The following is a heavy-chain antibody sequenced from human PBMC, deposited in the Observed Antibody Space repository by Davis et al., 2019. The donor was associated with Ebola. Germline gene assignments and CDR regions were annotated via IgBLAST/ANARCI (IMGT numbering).Heavy chain of an antibody. J-gene: IGHJ6*04. Sequence: GGSLRLFCAASGFTFSSYAMSWVRQAPGKGLEWVSYISSSSSTIYYADSVKGRFTVSRDNSKKTMYLQMNSLRAEDTAVYYCAKSGLSFGVVKYHYGMDVWGKGTTVTVSS. CDR1: GFTFSSYA. CDR3: AKSGLSFGVVKYHYGMDV. CDR2: ISSSSSTI. D-gene: IGHD3-3*01. V-gene: IGHV3-23*01.